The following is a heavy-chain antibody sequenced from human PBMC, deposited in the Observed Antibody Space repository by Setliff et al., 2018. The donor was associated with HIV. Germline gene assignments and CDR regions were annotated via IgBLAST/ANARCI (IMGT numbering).Heavy chain of an antibody. Sequence: PSETMSLTCTVSGGSSSSGIYYWSWIRRPAGKGLEWIGHIYSRGPTNYSPSLRSRVIISVDTSKNQLSLSLSSVTAADTAAYYCARDDSGYYYDYLCQGKLVTVSS. V-gene: IGHV4-61*09. CDR1: GGSSSSGIYY. CDR2: IYSRGPT. J-gene: IGHJ4*02. D-gene: IGHD3-22*01. CDR3: ARDDSGYYYDY.